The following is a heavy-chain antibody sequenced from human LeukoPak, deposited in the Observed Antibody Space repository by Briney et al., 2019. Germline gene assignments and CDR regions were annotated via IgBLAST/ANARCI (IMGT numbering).Heavy chain of an antibody. Sequence: ASVKVSCKASGYTFTGYYMHWVRQAPGQGLEWMGWINPNSGGTNYAQKFQGRVTMTRDTSISTAYMELSRLRSDDTAVYYCARSPTDIVVVPAASFDYWGQGTLVTVSS. CDR3: ARSPTDIVVVPAASFDY. D-gene: IGHD2-2*01. CDR1: GYTFTGYY. V-gene: IGHV1-2*02. J-gene: IGHJ4*02. CDR2: INPNSGGT.